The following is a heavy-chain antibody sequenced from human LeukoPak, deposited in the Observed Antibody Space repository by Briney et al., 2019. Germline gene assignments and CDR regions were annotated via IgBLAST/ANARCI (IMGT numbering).Heavy chain of an antibody. Sequence: GGSLRLSCAASGFTFSSYAMSWVRQAPGKGLEWVTAISGSGGSTYYADSVKGRFTISRDNSKNTLYLQMNSLRAEDTAVYYCAKDRLGYCSGGSCQRFDPWGQGTLVTVSS. V-gene: IGHV3-23*01. D-gene: IGHD2-15*01. CDR2: ISGSGGST. CDR1: GFTFSSYA. CDR3: AKDRLGYCSGGSCQRFDP. J-gene: IGHJ5*02.